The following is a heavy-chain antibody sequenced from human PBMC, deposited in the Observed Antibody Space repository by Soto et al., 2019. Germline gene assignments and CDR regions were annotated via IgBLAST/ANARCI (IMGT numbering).Heavy chain of an antibody. Sequence: EVQLVESGGGLVQPGGSLRLSCAASGFTFSSYWMHWVRQAPGKGLVWVSRINSDGSSTSYADSVKGRFTISRDNAKNTLNLQMNSLEAEDTAVNYCARGQEVQAAPPKGAHYYYYMDVWGKGTTVTVSS. J-gene: IGHJ6*03. CDR1: GFTFSSYW. D-gene: IGHD2-2*01. CDR2: INSDGSST. V-gene: IGHV3-74*01. CDR3: ARGQEVQAAPPKGAHYYYYMDV.